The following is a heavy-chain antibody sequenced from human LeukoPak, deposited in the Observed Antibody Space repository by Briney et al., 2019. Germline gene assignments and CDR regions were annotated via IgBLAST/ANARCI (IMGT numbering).Heavy chain of an antibody. D-gene: IGHD5-24*01. Sequence: GGSLRLSCAASGFTFSSYSMNWVRQAPGKGLEWVSSISSSSSYIYYADSVKGRFTISRDNAKNSLYLQMNSLRAEDTAVYYCARDLEMGGAFDIWGQGTMVTVFS. J-gene: IGHJ3*02. CDR2: ISSSSSYI. V-gene: IGHV3-21*01. CDR3: ARDLEMGGAFDI. CDR1: GFTFSSYS.